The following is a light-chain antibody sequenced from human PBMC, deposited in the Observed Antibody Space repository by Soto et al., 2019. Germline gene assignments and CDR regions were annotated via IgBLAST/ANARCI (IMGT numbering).Light chain of an antibody. CDR1: QGIGDT. CDR3: QHYGSSLWT. V-gene: IGKV3-20*01. Sequence: EIVMTQSPATLSVSPGEGATLSCRASQGIGDTLAWYQQKPGQAPRLLIHGASSRVTGIPDRFSGSGSGTGFTLTISRLEPEDFAVYFCQHYGSSLWTFGQGTKVDIK. CDR2: GAS. J-gene: IGKJ1*01.